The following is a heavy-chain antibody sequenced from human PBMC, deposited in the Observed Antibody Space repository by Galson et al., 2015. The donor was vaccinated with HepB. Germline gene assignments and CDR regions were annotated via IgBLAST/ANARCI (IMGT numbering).Heavy chain of an antibody. V-gene: IGHV1-3*01. CDR3: ARKSNYDISGYLDY. CDR2: INADNGKP. Sequence: SVKVSCKASGYGLTNYAMHWVRQAPGQRLEWMGWINADNGKPKYSQRFQGRVTITRDTSASTAYMELSSLRSEDTAVYYCARKSNYDISGYLDYWGQGTLVTVSS. J-gene: IGHJ4*02. CDR1: GYGLTNYA. D-gene: IGHD3-22*01.